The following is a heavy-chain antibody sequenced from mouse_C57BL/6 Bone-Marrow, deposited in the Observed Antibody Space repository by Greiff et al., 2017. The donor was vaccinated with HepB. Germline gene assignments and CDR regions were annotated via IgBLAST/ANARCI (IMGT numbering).Heavy chain of an antibody. V-gene: IGHV14-4*01. CDR3: TPNWGAY. CDR2: IDPENGDT. CDR1: GFNIKDDY. Sequence: EVQVVESGAELVRPGASVKLSCTASGFNIKDDYMHWVKQRPEQGLEWIGWIDPENGDTEYASKFQGKATITADTSSNTAYLQLSSLTSEDTAVYYCTPNWGAYWGQGTLVTVSA. J-gene: IGHJ3*01. D-gene: IGHD4-1*02.